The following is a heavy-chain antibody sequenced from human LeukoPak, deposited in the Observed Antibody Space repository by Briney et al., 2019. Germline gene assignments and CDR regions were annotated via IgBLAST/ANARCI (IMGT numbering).Heavy chain of an antibody. CDR3: ARLPYSSGWYVY. CDR1: GFTFSAYW. CDR2: IKEDESEK. Sequence: GGSLRLSCTASGFTFSAYWMLWVRQAPGKGLEWVANIKEDESEKFYVDSVKGRFTISRDNAKNSLYLQMNSLRVEDTAVYYCARLPYSSGWYVYWGQGILVTVSS. J-gene: IGHJ4*02. D-gene: IGHD6-19*01. V-gene: IGHV3-7*03.